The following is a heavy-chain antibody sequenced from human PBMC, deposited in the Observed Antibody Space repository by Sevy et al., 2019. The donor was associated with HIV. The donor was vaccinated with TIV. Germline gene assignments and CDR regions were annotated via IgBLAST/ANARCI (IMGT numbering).Heavy chain of an antibody. Sequence: GGSLRLSCAASGFSFRNFGMHWVRQAPGKGLEWLALISFDGDTKYYGDSVKGRFTISRDNSKNTLYLQMNSLRVEDQVVYYCAKRGGHDSSGYVSYYYYGMDVWGQGTTVTVSS. V-gene: IGHV3-30*18. J-gene: IGHJ6*02. CDR1: GFSFRNFG. CDR2: ISFDGDTK. D-gene: IGHD3-22*01. CDR3: AKRGGHDSSGYVSYYYYGMDV.